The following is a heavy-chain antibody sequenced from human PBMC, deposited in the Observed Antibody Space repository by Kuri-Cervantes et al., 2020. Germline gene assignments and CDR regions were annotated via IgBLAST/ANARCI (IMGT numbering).Heavy chain of an antibody. CDR1: GDSISSTTSY. V-gene: IGHV4-39*01. CDR3: ARQNDYGDYGDAFDI. J-gene: IGHJ3*02. CDR2: SYYNGNT. D-gene: IGHD4-17*01. Sequence: SETLSLTCTVSGDSISSTTSYWGWVRQPPGKGLEWIGISYYNGNTYYNPSLKSRVTISVDRSKNQFSLKLSSVTAADTAVYYCARQNDYGDYGDAFDIWGQGTVVTVSS.